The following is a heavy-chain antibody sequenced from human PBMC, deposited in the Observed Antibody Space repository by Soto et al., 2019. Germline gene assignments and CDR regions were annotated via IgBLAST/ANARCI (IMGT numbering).Heavy chain of an antibody. CDR3: ARGEVRGLIATGLDY. V-gene: IGHV4-38-2*02. CDR1: GYSISSGFY. CDR2: IYYRGNT. Sequence: TSETLSLTCSVSGYSISSGFYWDWIRQPPGKGLEWIGSIYYRGNTYYNPSHNGRITISLDTSKNQFSLRLTSVTAADTAVYYCARGEVRGLIATGLDYLGQGALVTVSS. J-gene: IGHJ4*02. D-gene: IGHD3-10*01.